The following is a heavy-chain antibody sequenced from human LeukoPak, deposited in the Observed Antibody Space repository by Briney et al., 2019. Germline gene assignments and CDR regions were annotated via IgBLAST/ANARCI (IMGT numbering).Heavy chain of an antibody. J-gene: IGHJ4*02. Sequence: PGRSLRLSCAASGFTFSTYGMHWVRQAPGKGLEWVALIWYDGTNKYYADSVKGRFTISRDNSKNTVHLQMNSLRDEDTAVYYCAKDWSVTAPGYWGQGTLVTVSS. CDR1: GFTFSTYG. V-gene: IGHV3-33*06. CDR3: AKDWSVTAPGY. D-gene: IGHD2-21*02. CDR2: IWYDGTNK.